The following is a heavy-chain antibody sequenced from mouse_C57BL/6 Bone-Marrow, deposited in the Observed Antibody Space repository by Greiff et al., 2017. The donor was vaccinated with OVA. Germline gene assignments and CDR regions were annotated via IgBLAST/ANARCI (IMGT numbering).Heavy chain of an antibody. Sequence: DVHLVESGGGLVQPGGSLKLSCAASGFTFSDYYMYWVRQTPEKRLEWVAYISNGGGSTYYPDTVKGRFTISRDNAKNTLYLQMSRLKSEDTAMYYCARRYYGSRRDWYFDVWGTGTTVTVSS. J-gene: IGHJ1*03. CDR3: ARRYYGSRRDWYFDV. CDR1: GFTFSDYY. CDR2: ISNGGGST. V-gene: IGHV5-12*01. D-gene: IGHD1-1*01.